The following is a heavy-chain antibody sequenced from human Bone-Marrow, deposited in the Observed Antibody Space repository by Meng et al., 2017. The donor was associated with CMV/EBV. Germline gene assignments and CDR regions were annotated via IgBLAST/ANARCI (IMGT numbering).Heavy chain of an antibody. Sequence: GESLKISCAASGFTFSNYGMHWVRQAPGKGLEWVAFIRNDGSNKYADSVKGRFTISRANSKNTLYLQMNRLRTEDTAVYYCVKDHSPSTNYDFWSGYYRDNWSDPWGQGTLVTVSS. V-gene: IGHV3-30*02. D-gene: IGHD3-3*01. CDR1: GFTFSNYG. CDR3: VKDHSPSTNYDFWSGYYRDNWSDP. CDR2: IRNDGSNK. J-gene: IGHJ5*02.